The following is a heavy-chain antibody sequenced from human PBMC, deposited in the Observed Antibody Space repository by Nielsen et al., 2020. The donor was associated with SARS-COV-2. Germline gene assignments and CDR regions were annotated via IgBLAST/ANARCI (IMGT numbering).Heavy chain of an antibody. Sequence: GESLKISCKGSGYTFTNYWIGWVRQMPGTGLEWMGIIYPGDSDTRYSPSFQGQVTISADKTISTAYLQWSSLKASDTAVYFCASNYDSSGYYYDSLVAYWGQGTVVTVSS. J-gene: IGHJ4*02. CDR3: ASNYDSSGYYYDSLVAY. V-gene: IGHV5-51*01. D-gene: IGHD3-22*01. CDR1: GYTFTNYW. CDR2: IYPGDSDT.